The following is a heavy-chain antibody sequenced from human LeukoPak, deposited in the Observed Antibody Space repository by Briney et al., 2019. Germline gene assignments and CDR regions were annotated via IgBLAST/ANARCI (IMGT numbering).Heavy chain of an antibody. J-gene: IGHJ4*02. CDR1: GYTLTELS. Sequence: GASVKVSCKVSGYTLTELSMHWVRQAPGKGLEWMGGFDPEDGETIYAQKFQGRVTMTRDTSTSTVYMELSSLRSEDTAVYYCAREVIEGYCSGGSCRGVDYWGQGTLVTVSS. CDR2: FDPEDGET. CDR3: AREVIEGYCSGGSCRGVDY. V-gene: IGHV1-24*01. D-gene: IGHD2-15*01.